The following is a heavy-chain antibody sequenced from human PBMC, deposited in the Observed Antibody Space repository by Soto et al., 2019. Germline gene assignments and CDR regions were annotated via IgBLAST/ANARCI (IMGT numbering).Heavy chain of an antibody. CDR1: GFTFSNYA. D-gene: IGHD5-12*01. V-gene: IGHV3-23*01. CDR2: ISGSGGST. J-gene: IGHJ4*02. CDR3: AKAYRAYDVDYFDY. Sequence: PWGSLRLSWAASGFTFSNYAINWVRQVPGKGLEWVSSISGSGGSTYYADPVKGRFTISRDNSKNTLYLQMNSLRAEDTAVYYCAKAYRAYDVDYFDYWGQGTLVTVSS.